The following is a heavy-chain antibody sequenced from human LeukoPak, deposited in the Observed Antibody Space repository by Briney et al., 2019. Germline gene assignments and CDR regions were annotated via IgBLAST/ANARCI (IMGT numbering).Heavy chain of an antibody. V-gene: IGHV3-30*02. J-gene: IGHJ4*02. CDR3: AREGGTIGIGEFDY. CDR1: GFAFSFSASG. Sequence: GGSLRLSCTAPGFAFSFSASGIHWVRQTPGKGLEWVAFIQNDATEKSYADSVKGRCTTSRDNSKKEVYLQMNSLRAEDTAVYYCAREGGTIGIGEFDYWGRGTLVTVSS. D-gene: IGHD3-16*02. CDR2: IQNDATEK.